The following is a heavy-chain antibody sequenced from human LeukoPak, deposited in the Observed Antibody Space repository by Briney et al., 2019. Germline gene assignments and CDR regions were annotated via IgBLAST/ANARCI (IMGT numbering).Heavy chain of an antibody. CDR1: GGTFSSYA. D-gene: IGHD6-6*01. CDR2: IIPIFGTA. Sequence: SVKVSCRASGGTFSSYAISWVRQAPGQGLEWMGGIIPIFGTANYAQKLQGRVTITTDESTSTAYMELSSLRSEDTAVYYCARGGLYSSSSSFDYWGQGTLVTVSS. CDR3: ARGGLYSSSSSFDY. V-gene: IGHV1-69*05. J-gene: IGHJ4*02.